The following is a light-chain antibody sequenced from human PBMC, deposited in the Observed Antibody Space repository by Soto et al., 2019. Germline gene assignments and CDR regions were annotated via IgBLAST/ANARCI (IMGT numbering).Light chain of an antibody. CDR3: QQSYSTPRT. CDR2: AAS. Sequence: IXXTXSXXXXSXXVGXXVTITCRASESISNYLNWYQQTPGKAPKLLISAASSLQSGVPSRFXXXXXXXXXXXXISNLQPEDFATYYCQQSYSTPRTFGQGTKLEI. V-gene: IGKV1-39*01. CDR1: ESISNY. J-gene: IGKJ2*02.